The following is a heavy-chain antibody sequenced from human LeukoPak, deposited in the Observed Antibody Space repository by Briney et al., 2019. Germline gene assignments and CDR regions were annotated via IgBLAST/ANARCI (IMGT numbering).Heavy chain of an antibody. CDR1: GFTFSSYA. D-gene: IGHD5-24*01. J-gene: IGHJ4*02. CDR3: ARDGYNRAFDY. Sequence: PGGSLRLSCAASGFTFSSYAMHWVRQAPGKGLGYVSAISSNGGSTYYANSVKGRFTISRDNSKNTLYLQMGSLRAEDMAVYYCARDGYNRAFDYWGQGTLVTVSS. V-gene: IGHV3-64*01. CDR2: ISSNGGST.